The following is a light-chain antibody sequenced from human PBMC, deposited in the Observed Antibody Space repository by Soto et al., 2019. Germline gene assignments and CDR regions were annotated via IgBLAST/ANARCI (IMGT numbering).Light chain of an antibody. CDR2: DVS. CDR3: SSYTTSNTRQIV. J-gene: IGLJ1*01. V-gene: IGLV2-14*01. CDR1: SSDVGGYIY. Sequence: QSVLTQPASVSGSPGQSITISCTGTSSDVGGYIYVSWYQQHPGKATKFMIYDVSNRPSGVSNRFSGSKSGNTAALTISGLQAEDEADYYCSSYTTSNTRQIVFGTGTKLTVL.